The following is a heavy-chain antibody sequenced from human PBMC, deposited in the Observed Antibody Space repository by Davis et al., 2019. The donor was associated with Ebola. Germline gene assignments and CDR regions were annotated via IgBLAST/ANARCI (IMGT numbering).Heavy chain of an antibody. J-gene: IGHJ4*02. CDR2: ISSGGNYI. V-gene: IGHV3-21*01. CDR1: GFTFRSYS. Sequence: GESLKISCAASGFTFRSYSMNWVRQAPGKGLEWVSSISSGGNYIYYPDSLKGRFTISRDNAKNSLYLQMDSLRDEDTAVYYCARDGVYSGNYWGGEYYFDYWGQGTLVTVSS. D-gene: IGHD1-26*01. CDR3: ARDGVYSGNYWGGEYYFDY.